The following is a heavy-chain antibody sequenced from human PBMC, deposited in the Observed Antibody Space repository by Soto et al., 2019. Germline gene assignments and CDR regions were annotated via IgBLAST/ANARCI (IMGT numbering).Heavy chain of an antibody. V-gene: IGHV4-31*03. CDR3: AREGAAPYYYYGMDV. D-gene: IGHD6-6*01. CDR1: GGSISSGGYF. CDR2: IYYSGST. Sequence: QVQLQESGPGLVKPSQTLSLTCTVSGGSISSGGYFWSWIRQHPGKGLEWLGFIYYSGSTYYNPALTGRVTISVDASKDQFSLKLSSVTAADTAVYYCAREGAAPYYYYGMDVWGQGTTVTVSS. J-gene: IGHJ6*02.